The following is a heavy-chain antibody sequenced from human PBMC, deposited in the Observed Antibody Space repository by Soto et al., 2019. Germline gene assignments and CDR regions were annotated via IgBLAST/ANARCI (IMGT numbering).Heavy chain of an antibody. V-gene: IGHV6-1*01. Sequence: SPTLSLTCAISGDSVSSNSAAWNWIRQSPSRGIEWLGRTYYRSKWYNDYAVSVKSRITINPDTSKNQFTLQLNSVTPEDTAVYYCARANSSGWYYYYGMDVWGQGTTVTVSS. CDR2: TYYRSKWYN. J-gene: IGHJ6*02. CDR1: GDSVSSNSAA. D-gene: IGHD6-19*01. CDR3: ARANSSGWYYYYGMDV.